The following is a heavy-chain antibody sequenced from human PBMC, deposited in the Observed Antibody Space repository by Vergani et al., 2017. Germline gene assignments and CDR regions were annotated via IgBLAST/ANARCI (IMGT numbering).Heavy chain of an antibody. Sequence: QVQLVQSGAEVKKPGSSVKVSFKASGGTFSSYTISWVRQAPGQGLEWMGWINPNSGGTNYAQKFQGRVTMTRATSISTAYMELSRLRSDDTAVYYCARGDFDCSSTSCYPDYWGQGTLVTVSS. D-gene: IGHD2-2*01. CDR3: ARGDFDCSSTSCYPDY. CDR1: GGTFSSYT. CDR2: INPNSGGT. V-gene: IGHV1-2*02. J-gene: IGHJ4*02.